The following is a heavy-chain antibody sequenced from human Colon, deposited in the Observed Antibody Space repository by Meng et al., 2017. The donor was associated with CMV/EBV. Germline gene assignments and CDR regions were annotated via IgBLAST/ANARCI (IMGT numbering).Heavy chain of an antibody. CDR2: ISGSGNTT. CDR1: GFTFSSYA. CDR3: AKGMQSSGWFSHDY. V-gene: IGHV3-23*01. D-gene: IGHD6-19*01. J-gene: IGHJ4*02. Sequence: GESLKISCAASGFTFSSYAISWVRQAPGKGLEWVSAISGSGNTTYYADSVKGRFTISRDKSKNTLYLQMNSLTAEDTALYYCAKGMQSSGWFSHDYWGQGTLVTVSS.